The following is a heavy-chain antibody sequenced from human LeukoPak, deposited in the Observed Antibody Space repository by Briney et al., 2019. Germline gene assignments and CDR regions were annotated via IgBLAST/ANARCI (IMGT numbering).Heavy chain of an antibody. J-gene: IGHJ4*02. CDR1: GYTFTSYD. CDR3: ARATLGDYYDSSGYYYLFDY. CDR2: MNPNSGNT. V-gene: IGHV1-8*01. D-gene: IGHD3-22*01. Sequence: ASVKVSCKASGYTFTSYDINWVRQATGQGLEWMGWMNPNSGNTGYAQKFQGRVTMSRNTSISTAYMELSSLRSEDTAVYYCARATLGDYYDSSGYYYLFDYWGQGTLVTVSS.